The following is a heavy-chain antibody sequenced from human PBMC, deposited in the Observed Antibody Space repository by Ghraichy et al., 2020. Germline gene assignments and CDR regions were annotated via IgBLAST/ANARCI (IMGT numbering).Heavy chain of an antibody. CDR2: INPNSGGT. CDR3: ARDLGGYNLVFDY. V-gene: IGHV1-2*02. D-gene: IGHD5-24*01. J-gene: IGHJ4*02. Sequence: ASVKVSCKASGYTFTGYYMHWVRQAPGQGLEWMGWINPNSGGTNYAQKFQGRVTMTRDTSISTAYMELSRLRSDDTAVYYCARDLGGYNLVFDYWGQGTLVTVSS. CDR1: GYTFTGYY.